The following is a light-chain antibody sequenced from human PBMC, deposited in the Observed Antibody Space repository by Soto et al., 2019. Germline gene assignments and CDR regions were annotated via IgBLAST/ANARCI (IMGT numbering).Light chain of an antibody. J-gene: IGLJ1*01. CDR3: FSFKTTSTHV. CDR1: SSDIGACDY. CDR2: EVN. V-gene: IGLV2-14*01. Sequence: QSALTQPASLSGSPGQSITISCTGTSSDIGACDYVSWFQQHPGKAPKLMISEVNNRPSGVSNRFSGSKSGNTAYLTISGLQVEDEAEYFCFSFKTTSTHVFGTGTNVTVL.